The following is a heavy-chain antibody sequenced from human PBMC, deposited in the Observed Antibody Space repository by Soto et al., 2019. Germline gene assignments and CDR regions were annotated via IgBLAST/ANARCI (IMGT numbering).Heavy chain of an antibody. CDR1: GGSISSSSYY. J-gene: IGHJ4*02. CDR2: IYYSGST. Sequence: QLQLQESGPGLVKPSETLSLTCTVSGGSISSSSYYWGWIRQPPGKGLEWIGSIYYSGSTYYNPSLKSRVTIAVDTSKNQFPLKLSSVPAAATAVYYCGRQISRYSPFDCWGQGTLVTVSS. CDR3: GRQISRYSPFDC. V-gene: IGHV4-39*01. D-gene: IGHD6-13*01.